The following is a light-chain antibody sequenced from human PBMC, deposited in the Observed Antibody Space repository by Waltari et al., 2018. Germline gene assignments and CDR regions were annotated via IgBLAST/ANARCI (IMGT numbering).Light chain of an antibody. J-gene: IGKJ1*01. CDR2: AAS. CDR3: QQRYSTPPRT. V-gene: IGKV1-39*01. Sequence: DIQMTQSPPSLSASVGDSVTITFRASQSISNNLNGYQQKAGKAPKLLIYAASSLQSGVPSRFSGSGSGTDFTLTILSLQPDDFATYYCQQRYSTPPRTFGQGTKVENK. CDR1: QSISNN.